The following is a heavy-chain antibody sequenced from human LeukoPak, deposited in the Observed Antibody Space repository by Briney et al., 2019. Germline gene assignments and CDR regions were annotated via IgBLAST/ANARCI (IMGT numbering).Heavy chain of an antibody. CDR2: IRYDGSNK. CDR3: AKDGVHYYDSSGWFDY. V-gene: IGHV3-30*02. CDR1: GFTFSSYG. D-gene: IGHD3-22*01. J-gene: IGHJ4*02. Sequence: GGSLRLSCAASGFTFSSYGMHWVRQAPGKGLEWVAFIRYDGSNKYYADSVEGRFTISRDNSKNTLYLQMNSLRAEDTAVYYCAKDGVHYYDSSGWFDYWGQGTLVTVSS.